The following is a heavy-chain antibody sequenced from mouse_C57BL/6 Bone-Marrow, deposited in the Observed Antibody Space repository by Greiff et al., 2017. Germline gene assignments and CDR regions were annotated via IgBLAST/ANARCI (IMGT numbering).Heavy chain of an antibody. D-gene: IGHD6-1*01. CDR3: ARSSPLMWYFDV. CDR2: IYWDDDK. Sequence: QVTLKESGPGILQSSQTLSLTCSFSGFSLSTSGMGVSWIRQPSGQGLEWLAHIYWDDDKRYNPSLKSRLTISKDTSRNQVFLKITSLDTAYTATYYCARSSPLMWYFDVWGTGTTVTVSS. J-gene: IGHJ1*03. CDR1: GFSLSTSGMG. V-gene: IGHV8-12*01.